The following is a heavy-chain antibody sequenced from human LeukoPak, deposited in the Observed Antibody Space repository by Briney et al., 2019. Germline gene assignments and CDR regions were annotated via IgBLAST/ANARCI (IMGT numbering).Heavy chain of an antibody. CDR2: INHSGCT. D-gene: IGHD2-15*01. CDR1: GXSFSGYY. V-gene: IGHV4-34*01. J-gene: IGHJ5*02. Sequence: PSETLSLTCAVYGXSFSGYYWSWIRQPPGKGLEWIGEINHSGCTNHNPSLKSRVSISIDTSKNQFSLKLSSVTAADTAVYYCARDRYCSGGSCYQIPGWFDPWGQGTLVTVSS. CDR3: ARDRYCSGGSCYQIPGWFDP.